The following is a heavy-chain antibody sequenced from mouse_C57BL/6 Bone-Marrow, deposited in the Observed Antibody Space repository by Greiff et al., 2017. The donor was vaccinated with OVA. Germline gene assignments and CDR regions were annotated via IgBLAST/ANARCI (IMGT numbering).Heavy chain of an antibody. CDR1: GYTFTSYT. Sequence: VQLVESGAELARPGASVKMSCKASGYTFTSYTMHWVKQRPGQGLEWIGYINPSSGYTKYNQKFKDKATLTADKSSSTAYMQLSSLTSEDSAVYDCARYDYDWYFDVWGTGTTVTVSS. CDR2: INPSSGYT. V-gene: IGHV1-4*01. CDR3: ARYDYDWYFDV. J-gene: IGHJ1*03. D-gene: IGHD2-4*01.